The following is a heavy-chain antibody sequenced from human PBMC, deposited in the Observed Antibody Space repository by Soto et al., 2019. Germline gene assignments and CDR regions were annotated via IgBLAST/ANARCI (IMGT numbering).Heavy chain of an antibody. D-gene: IGHD3-3*01. V-gene: IGHV1-69*13. CDR1: GGTFSSYA. J-gene: IGHJ4*02. CDR2: IIPIFGTA. CDR3: AREIFGVAELDY. Sequence: VKVSCKASGGTFSSYAISWVRQAPGQGLEWMGGIIPIFGTANYAQKFQGRVTITADESTSTAYMGLSSLRSEDTAVYYCAREIFGVAELDYWGQGXLVTVYS.